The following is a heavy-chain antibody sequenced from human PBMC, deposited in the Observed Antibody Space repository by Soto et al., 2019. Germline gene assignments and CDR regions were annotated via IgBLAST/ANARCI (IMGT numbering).Heavy chain of an antibody. Sequence: QVQLQQWGAGLLKPSETLSLTCAVNSESLSGYYWSWISQSPGKGLEWIGEIDGSGNTNYSPSLRSRVAMSVDTSKNHFSLNLNSVSVADTAAYYCVGARGRLVGFDYWGQGTLVTVSS. CDR3: VGARGRLVGFDY. D-gene: IGHD1-26*01. CDR2: IDGSGNT. V-gene: IGHV4-34*01. CDR1: SESLSGYY. J-gene: IGHJ4*02.